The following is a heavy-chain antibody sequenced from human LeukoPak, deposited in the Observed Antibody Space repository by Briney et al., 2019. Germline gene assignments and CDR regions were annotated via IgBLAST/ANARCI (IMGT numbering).Heavy chain of an antibody. CDR3: AALAGYSSSWPKNWFDP. D-gene: IGHD6-13*01. J-gene: IGHJ5*02. CDR2: IKHSGST. CDR1: GGSFSGYY. V-gene: IGHV4-34*01. Sequence: PSETLSLTCAGYGGSFSGYYWSWIRQPPGKGLEWIGEIKHSGSTNYNPSLKSRVTISVDTSKNQFSLKLSSVTAADTAVYYCAALAGYSSSWPKNWFDPWGQGTLVTVSS.